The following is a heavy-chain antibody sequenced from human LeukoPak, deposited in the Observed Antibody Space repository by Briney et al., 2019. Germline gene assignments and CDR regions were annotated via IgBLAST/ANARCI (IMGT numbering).Heavy chain of an antibody. CDR2: IIPIFGTA. D-gene: IGHD3-10*01. Sequence: SVKVSCKASGGTSSSYAISWVRQAPGQGLEWMGRIIPIFGTANYAQKFQGRVTITTDESTSTAYMELSRLRSDDTAMYYCARDAITRGIIDYWGQGTLVTVSS. CDR3: ARDAITRGIIDY. V-gene: IGHV1-69*05. J-gene: IGHJ4*02. CDR1: GGTSSSYA.